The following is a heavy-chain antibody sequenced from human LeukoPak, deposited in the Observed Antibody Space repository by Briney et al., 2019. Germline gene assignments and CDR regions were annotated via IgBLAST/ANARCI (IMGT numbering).Heavy chain of an antibody. V-gene: IGHV3-23*01. CDR1: GFTFSSYA. CDR2: ISGSGGST. D-gene: IGHD2-2*03. Sequence: GGSLRLSCAAAGFTFSSYAMSWVRQAPGKGLEWVSAISGSGGSTYYADSVKGRFTISRDNSKNTLYLQMNSLRAEATAVYYCAKAPHDQWLGYLYYFDYRGQGTLVTVSP. CDR3: AKAPHDQWLGYLYYFDY. J-gene: IGHJ4*02.